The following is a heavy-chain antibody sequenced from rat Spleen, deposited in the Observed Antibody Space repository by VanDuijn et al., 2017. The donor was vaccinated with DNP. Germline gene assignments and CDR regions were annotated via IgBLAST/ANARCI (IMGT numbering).Heavy chain of an antibody. V-gene: IGHV5-20*01. CDR3: TRGSVDY. J-gene: IGHJ2*01. CDR1: GFTFSNYG. D-gene: IGHD1-2*01. CDR2: ISYDGGST. Sequence: EVQLVESGGGLVQPGRSLKLSCAASGFTFSNYGMAWVRQAPKKGLEWVAYISYDGGSTYYRDPVKGRFTISRDNAKSTLYLQMDSLRSEDTATYYCTRGSVDYWGQGVMVTVSS.